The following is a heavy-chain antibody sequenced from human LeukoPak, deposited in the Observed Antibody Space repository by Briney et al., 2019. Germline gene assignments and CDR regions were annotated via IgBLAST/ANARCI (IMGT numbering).Heavy chain of an antibody. V-gene: IGHV3-53*01. D-gene: IGHD3-16*01. CDR1: GFTFSIYD. CDR3: ARLGPYYFDY. Sequence: GGSLRLSCAASGFTFSIYDMNWVRQAPGKGLEWVSVIYSGGSTYYADSVKGRFTISRDNSKNTLYLQMNSLRAEDTAVYYCARLGPYYFDYWGQGTLVTVSS. J-gene: IGHJ4*02. CDR2: IYSGGST.